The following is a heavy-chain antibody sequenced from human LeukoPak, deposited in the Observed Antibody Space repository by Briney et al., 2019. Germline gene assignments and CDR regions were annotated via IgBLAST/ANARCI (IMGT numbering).Heavy chain of an antibody. CDR1: GFTFSSYG. J-gene: IGHJ4*02. D-gene: IGHD1-26*01. V-gene: IGHV3-53*01. CDR3: AREDSGSYGGVVY. CDR2: IYSGGST. Sequence: GGSLRLSCAASGFTFSSYGMSWVRQAPGKGLEWVSVIYSGGSTYYADSVKGRFTISRDNSKNTLYLQMNSLRAEDTAVYYCAREDSGSYGGVVYWGQGTLVTVSS.